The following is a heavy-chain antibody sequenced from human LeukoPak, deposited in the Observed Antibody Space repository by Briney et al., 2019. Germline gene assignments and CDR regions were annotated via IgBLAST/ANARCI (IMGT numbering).Heavy chain of an antibody. CDR3: AKGQTTVMAFDV. Sequence: SGGSLRLSCTASGFNFSGYAMSCVRQAPGKGLEWVSAISGSGGSTYYADSVKGRFTISRDNSKDTLYMQLNSPRAEDTAVYFCAKGQTTVMAFDVWGQGTMVSVSS. J-gene: IGHJ3*01. V-gene: IGHV3-23*01. CDR2: ISGSGGST. CDR1: GFNFSGYA. D-gene: IGHD4-17*01.